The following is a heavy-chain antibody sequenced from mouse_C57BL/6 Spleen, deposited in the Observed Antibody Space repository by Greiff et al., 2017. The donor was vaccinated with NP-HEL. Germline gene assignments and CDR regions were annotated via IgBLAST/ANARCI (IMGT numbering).Heavy chain of an antibody. J-gene: IGHJ4*01. CDR2: ISDGGSYT. Sequence: EVMLVESGGGLVKPGGSLKLSCAASGFTFSSYAMSWVRQTPEKRLEWVATISDGGSYTYYPDNVKGRFTISRDNAKNNLYLQMSHLKSEDTAMDYCARDRGRGYAMDYWGQGTSVTVSS. CDR1: GFTFSSYA. CDR3: ARDRGRGYAMDY. V-gene: IGHV5-4*01.